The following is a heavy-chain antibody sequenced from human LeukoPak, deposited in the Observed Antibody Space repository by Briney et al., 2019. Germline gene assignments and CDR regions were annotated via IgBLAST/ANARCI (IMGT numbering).Heavy chain of an antibody. Sequence: SETLSLTCTVSGGSISSGGYYWSWIRQPPGKGLEWIGYIYYSGSTYYNPSLKSRVTISVDTSKNQFSLKLSSVTAADTAVYYCAREGEITMVRGVIFPWGQGTLVTVSS. V-gene: IGHV4-30-2*01. CDR3: AREGEITMVRGVIFP. D-gene: IGHD3-10*01. J-gene: IGHJ5*02. CDR2: IYYSGST. CDR1: GGSISSGGYY.